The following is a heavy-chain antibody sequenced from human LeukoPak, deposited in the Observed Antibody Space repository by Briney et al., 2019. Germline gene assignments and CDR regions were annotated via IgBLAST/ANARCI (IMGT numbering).Heavy chain of an antibody. V-gene: IGHV1-2*02. CDR2: INPNSGGT. CDR3: ARVATTLKYYFDY. CDR1: GYTFTGYY. Sequence: ASVKVSCTASGYTFTGYYMHWVRQAPGQGLEWMGWINPNSGGTNYAQKFQGRVTMTRDTSISTAYMELSRLRSDDTAVYYCARVATTLKYYFDYWGQGTLVTVSS. J-gene: IGHJ4*02. D-gene: IGHD5-12*01.